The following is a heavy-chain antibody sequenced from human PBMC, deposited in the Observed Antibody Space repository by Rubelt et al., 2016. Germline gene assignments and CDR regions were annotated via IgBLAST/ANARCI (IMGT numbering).Heavy chain of an antibody. CDR1: GYTFTSYG. CDR2: ISAYNGNT. V-gene: IGHV1-18*01. Sequence: QVQLVQSGAEVKKPGASVKVSCKASGYTFTSYGISWVRQAPGQGLEWMGWISAYNGNTNYAQNSQGRVTMTTDTCTSTAYMELRSRRSDDTAVYYCARVMITFGGVIEVGWFDPWGQGTLVTVSS. J-gene: IGHJ5*02. D-gene: IGHD3-16*02. CDR3: ARVMITFGGVIEVGWFDP.